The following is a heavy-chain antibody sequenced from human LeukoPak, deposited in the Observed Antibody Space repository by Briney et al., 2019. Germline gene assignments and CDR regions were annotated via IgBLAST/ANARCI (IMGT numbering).Heavy chain of an antibody. V-gene: IGHV3-30*04. CDR2: ISYDGPNK. CDR1: GFTFSTYA. CDR3: ARGVRIAVAGYIDY. D-gene: IGHD6-19*01. Sequence: GGSLRLSCAASGFTFSTYAMHGVRQAPGKGLEWVAAISYDGPNKRYADSVKGRFTISRDNSKNTLYLQMNSLRAENTAVYYCARGVRIAVAGYIDYWGQGTLVTVSS. J-gene: IGHJ4*02.